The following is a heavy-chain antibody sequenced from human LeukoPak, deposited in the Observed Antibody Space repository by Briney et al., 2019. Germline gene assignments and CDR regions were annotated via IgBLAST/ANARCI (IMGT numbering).Heavy chain of an antibody. J-gene: IGHJ5*02. CDR1: GGSFSGYY. D-gene: IGHD6-6*01. CDR3: ARDLAWGSSSVWFDP. Sequence: KASETLSLTCAVYGGSFSGYYWSWIRQPPGKGLEWIGEIKHSGSTNYNPSLKSRVTISVDTSKNQFSLKLSSVTAADTAVYYCARDLAWGSSSVWFDPWGQGTLVTVSS. CDR2: IKHSGST. V-gene: IGHV4-34*01.